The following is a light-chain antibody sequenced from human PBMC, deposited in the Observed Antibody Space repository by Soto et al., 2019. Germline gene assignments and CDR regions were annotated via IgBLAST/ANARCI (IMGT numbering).Light chain of an antibody. V-gene: IGLV1-44*01. Sequence: QSVLTQPPSASGTPGQRVTISCSGSTSNIGTNTVNWYQQLPGTAPKLLIYSNDKRPSGVPDRFSGSKSGTSASLAISGLQSEDEANYYCQSYDNSLSGSRVFGGGTKLTVL. CDR2: SND. CDR3: QSYDNSLSGSRV. CDR1: TSNIGTNT. J-gene: IGLJ3*02.